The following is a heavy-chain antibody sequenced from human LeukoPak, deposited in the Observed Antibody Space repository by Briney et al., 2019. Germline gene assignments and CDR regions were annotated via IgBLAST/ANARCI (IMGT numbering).Heavy chain of an antibody. CDR1: GGSFSGYY. CDR2: INHSGST. CDR3: ARIRGYSYGNFDY. J-gene: IGHJ4*02. Sequence: PSETLSLTCAVYGGSFSGYYWSWIRQPPGKGLEWIGEINHSGSTNYNPSLKSRVTISVDTSENQFSLKLSSVTAADTAVYYCARIRGYSYGNFDYWGQGTLVTVSS. V-gene: IGHV4-34*01. D-gene: IGHD5-18*01.